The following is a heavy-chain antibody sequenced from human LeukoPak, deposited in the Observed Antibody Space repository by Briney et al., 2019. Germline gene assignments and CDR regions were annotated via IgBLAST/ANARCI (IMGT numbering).Heavy chain of an antibody. J-gene: IGHJ4*02. CDR2: ISYDGSNK. V-gene: IGHV3-30*18. Sequence: PGRSLRLSCAASGFTFSSYGMHWVRQAPGKGLEWVAVISYDGSNKYYADSVKGRFTISRDNSKNTLYLQMNSLRAEDTAVYYCAKSSFSRDCSSTSCYLNSDYWGQGTLVTVSS. D-gene: IGHD2-2*01. CDR1: GFTFSSYG. CDR3: AKSSFSRDCSSTSCYLNSDY.